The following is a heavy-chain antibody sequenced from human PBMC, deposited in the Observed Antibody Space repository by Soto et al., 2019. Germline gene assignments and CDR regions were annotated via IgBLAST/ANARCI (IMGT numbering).Heavy chain of an antibody. J-gene: IGHJ4*02. CDR1: GFTFSTYG. D-gene: IGHD1-7*01. V-gene: IGHV3-33*01. CDR3: ARVITGTSTLDY. Sequence: PGGSLRLSCGASGFTFSTYGMHWVRQAPGKGLEWVASMWDDGTNKNYGDSVKGRFTISRDNSKNTLYLQMNSLRAEDTAVYYCARVITGTSTLDYWGRGTLVTVSS. CDR2: MWDDGTNK.